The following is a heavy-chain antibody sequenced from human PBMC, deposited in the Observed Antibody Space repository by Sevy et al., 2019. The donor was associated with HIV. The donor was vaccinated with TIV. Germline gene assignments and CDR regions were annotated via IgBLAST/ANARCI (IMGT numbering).Heavy chain of an antibody. CDR2: ISYDGSNK. J-gene: IGHJ4*02. D-gene: IGHD5-18*01. CDR3: AKDRGHVDTAMATDY. V-gene: IGHV3-30*18. CDR1: GFTFSSYG. Sequence: GGSLRLSCAASGFTFSSYGMHWVRQAPGKGLEWVAVISYDGSNKYYADSVKGRFTISRDNSKNTLYLQMNSLRAEDTAVYYCAKDRGHVDTAMATDYRGQGTLVTVSS.